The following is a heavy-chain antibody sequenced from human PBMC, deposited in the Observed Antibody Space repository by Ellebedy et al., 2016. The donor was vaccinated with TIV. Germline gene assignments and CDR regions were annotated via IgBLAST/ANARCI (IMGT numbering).Heavy chain of an antibody. CDR1: GDSVSSNTAA. V-gene: IGHV6-1*01. CDR2: TFYRSKWYY. D-gene: IGHD3-10*01. Sequence: SETLSLXCAISGDSVSSNTAAWNWIRQSPSRGLEWLGRTFYRSKWYYDYAASVRSRISVNPDTSKNQFSLQLNSVTPDDTAVYYCAREGTMIRGIKNWFDPWGQGTLVIVSS. CDR3: AREGTMIRGIKNWFDP. J-gene: IGHJ5*02.